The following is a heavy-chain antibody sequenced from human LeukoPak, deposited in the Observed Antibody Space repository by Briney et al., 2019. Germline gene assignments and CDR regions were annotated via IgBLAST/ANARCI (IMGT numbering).Heavy chain of an antibody. Sequence: PSETLSLTCTVSGGSMTSGGYYWSWIRQPPGKGLEWIGYIYHGGNTHYNPSLKSRVTISVDTSKNQFSLKLSSVTAADTAVYYCTTHNPGGSSSWSEPDDAFDIWGQGTMVTVSS. V-gene: IGHV4-30-2*01. CDR3: TTHNPGGSSSWSEPDDAFDI. D-gene: IGHD6-13*01. J-gene: IGHJ3*02. CDR1: GGSMTSGGYY. CDR2: IYHGGNT.